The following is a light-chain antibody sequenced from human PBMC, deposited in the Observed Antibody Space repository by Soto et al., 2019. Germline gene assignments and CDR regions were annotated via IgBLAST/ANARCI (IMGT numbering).Light chain of an antibody. CDR2: WAS. CDR1: QSIFYSSNNKNY. Sequence: DIVMTQSPDSLAVSLGERATINCRSSQSIFYSSNNKNYLAWYQQKPGHPPKLLIYWASTRQFGVPDRFSGSRSGTDFTLTISNLQAEDAAVYYCQQFYSNPQTFGQGTKVEIK. CDR3: QQFYSNPQT. J-gene: IGKJ1*01. V-gene: IGKV4-1*01.